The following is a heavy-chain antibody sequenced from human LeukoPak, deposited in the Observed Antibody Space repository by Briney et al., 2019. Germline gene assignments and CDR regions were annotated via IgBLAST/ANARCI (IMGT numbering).Heavy chain of an antibody. Sequence: SETPSLTCAVYGGSFSGYYWSWIRQPPGKGLEWIGEINHSGSTNYNPSLKSRVTISVDTSKNQFSLKLSSVTAADTAVYYCARSYYDSSGYLDYWGQGTLVTVSS. CDR1: GGSFSGYY. CDR2: INHSGST. V-gene: IGHV4-34*01. J-gene: IGHJ4*02. CDR3: ARSYYDSSGYLDY. D-gene: IGHD3-22*01.